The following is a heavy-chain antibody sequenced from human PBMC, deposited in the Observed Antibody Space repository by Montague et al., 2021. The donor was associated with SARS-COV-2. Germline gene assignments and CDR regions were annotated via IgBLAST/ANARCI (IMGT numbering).Heavy chain of an antibody. J-gene: IGHJ4*02. CDR3: ARSSYYSTSGGKPFDY. D-gene: IGHD3-10*01. CDR1: GGSISLSGYY. Sequence: SETLSLTCTVSGGSISLSGYYWGWIRQSPGKGPKWIGSIYYTGSTYYNLSLKSRVTISVDTYKNQFSLKLSSVTAADTAVYYCARSSYYSTSGGKPFDYWGQGTLVTVSS. V-gene: IGHV4-39*01. CDR2: IYYTGST.